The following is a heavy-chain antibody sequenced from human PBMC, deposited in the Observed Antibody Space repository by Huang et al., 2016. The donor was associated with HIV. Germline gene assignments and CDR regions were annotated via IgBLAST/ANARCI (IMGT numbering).Heavy chain of an antibody. CDR3: AREVMISFGGPFDP. CDR1: GGSFSRYS. J-gene: IGHJ5*02. Sequence: QVQLQQWGAGLLKPSETLSLTCAVYGGSFSRYSWNWIRQSPGQGLEWVGQSNHVENTNYNPSLEIGDSMSVDTSKNQFSLELNSVTGADTAMYYCAREVMISFGGPFDPWGQGTLVTVSS. D-gene: IGHD3-16*01. CDR2: SNHVENT. V-gene: IGHV4-34*01.